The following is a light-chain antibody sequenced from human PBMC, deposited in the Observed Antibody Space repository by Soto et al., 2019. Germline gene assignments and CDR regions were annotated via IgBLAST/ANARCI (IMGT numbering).Light chain of an antibody. Sequence: QSVLTQPASVSGSPGQSITISCTGTSSDVGDYNYVSWYQQHPGEAPKLMIYDVSNRPSGVSNRFSGSKSGNTASLTISGLQAEDEADYYCSSYTSSSTLDVFGGGTKLTVL. CDR1: SSDVGDYNY. J-gene: IGLJ3*02. CDR2: DVS. V-gene: IGLV2-14*01. CDR3: SSYTSSSTLDV.